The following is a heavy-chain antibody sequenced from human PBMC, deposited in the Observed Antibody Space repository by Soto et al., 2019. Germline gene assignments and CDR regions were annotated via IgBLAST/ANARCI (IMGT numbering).Heavy chain of an antibody. D-gene: IGHD1-1*01. Sequence: ASVKVSCKASGYTFTSYYMHWVRQAPGQGLEWMGIINPSGGSTNYAQRFQGRVTMIRDTSTSTVYMELSSLRSEDTAVYYCARWTGTGFDYWGQGTLVTVSS. V-gene: IGHV1-46*03. CDR3: ARWTGTGFDY. CDR1: GYTFTSYY. J-gene: IGHJ4*02. CDR2: INPSGGST.